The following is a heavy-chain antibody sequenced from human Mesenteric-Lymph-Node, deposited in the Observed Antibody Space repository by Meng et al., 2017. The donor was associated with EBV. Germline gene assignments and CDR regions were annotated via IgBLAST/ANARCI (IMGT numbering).Heavy chain of an antibody. D-gene: IGHD4-17*01. CDR1: GGSFSGYY. V-gene: IGHV4-34*01. J-gene: IGHJ4*02. CDR2: INHSGST. CDR3: ARGVYYGDYAFGY. Sequence: QVPGQQGGEGLLKPSETLSLACAVYGGSFSGYYWSWIRQPPGKGLEWIGEINHSGSTNYNPSLKSRVTISVDTSKNQFSLKLSSVTAADTAVYYCARGVYYGDYAFGYWGQGTLVTVSS.